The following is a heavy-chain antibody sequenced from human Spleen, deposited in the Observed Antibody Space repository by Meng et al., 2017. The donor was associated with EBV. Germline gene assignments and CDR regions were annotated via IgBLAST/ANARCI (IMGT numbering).Heavy chain of an antibody. Sequence: VSLAGSWGGLVKPWGSLRVSCAASEFIFRYYYMGWIRQAPGKRLEWVLYISGSGSTIFYTDSVKGRFTISRDNTKNSLILQMNSLRAEDTAVYYCARRWGAAAADHWGQGTLVTVPS. CDR2: ISGSGSTI. D-gene: IGHD6-13*01. J-gene: IGHJ4*02. V-gene: IGHV3-11*01. CDR3: ARRWGAAAADH. CDR1: EFIFRYYY.